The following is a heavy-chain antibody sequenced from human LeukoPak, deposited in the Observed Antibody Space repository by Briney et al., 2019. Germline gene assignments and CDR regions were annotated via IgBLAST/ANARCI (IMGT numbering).Heavy chain of an antibody. J-gene: IGHJ3*02. D-gene: IGHD3-22*01. CDR3: ARDDGGYYHDAFDI. CDR1: GYTFTSYY. V-gene: IGHV1-69*13. CDR2: IIPIFGPA. Sequence: ASVKVSCKASGYTFTSYYMHWVRQAPGQGLEWMGGIIPIFGPANYVQNFQGRVTITADESTSTAYMELSSLRSEHTAVYYCARDDGGYYHDAFDIWGQGTMVTVSS.